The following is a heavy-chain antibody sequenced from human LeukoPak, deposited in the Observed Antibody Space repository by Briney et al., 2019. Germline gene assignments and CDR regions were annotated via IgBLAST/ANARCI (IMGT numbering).Heavy chain of an antibody. CDR1: TGSISTSLFY. CDR3: ARGFRVAAKYYFDY. Sequence: PSETLSLTCSVSTGSISTSLFYWGWIRQPPGKGLEWIGSIYYSGSTYYTPSLKSRVTISADTSKNQFSLMLNSVTAADTAVYYCARGFRVAAKYYFDYWGQGTLVTVSS. V-gene: IGHV4-39*01. D-gene: IGHD3-3*01. CDR2: IYYSGST. J-gene: IGHJ4*02.